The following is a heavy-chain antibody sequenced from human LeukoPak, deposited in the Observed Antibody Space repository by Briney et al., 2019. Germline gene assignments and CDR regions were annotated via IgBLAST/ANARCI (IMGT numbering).Heavy chain of an antibody. CDR3: AELGITMIGGV. J-gene: IGHJ6*04. V-gene: IGHV3-48*01. CDR2: ISSSSVI. Sequence: GGSLRLSCAASGFTFSSYSMNWVRQAPGKGLEWVSYISSSSVIYYADSVKGRFTISRDNAKNSLYLQMSSLRAEDTAVYYCAELGITMIGGVWGKGTTVTISS. D-gene: IGHD3-10*02. CDR1: GFTFSSYS.